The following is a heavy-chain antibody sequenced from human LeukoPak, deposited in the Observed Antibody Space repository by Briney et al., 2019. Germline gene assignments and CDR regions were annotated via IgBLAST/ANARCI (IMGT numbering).Heavy chain of an antibody. V-gene: IGHV1-8*03. J-gene: IGHJ6*03. CDR1: GYTFTGYY. D-gene: IGHD3-9*01. CDR3: ARGHDILTGYYTPPYYYMDV. Sequence: ASVKVSCKASGYTFTGYYMHWVRQATGQGLEWMGWMNPNSGNTGYAQKFQGRVTITRNTSISTAYMELSSLRSEDTAVYYCARGHDILTGYYTPPYYYMDVWGKGTTVTVSS. CDR2: MNPNSGNT.